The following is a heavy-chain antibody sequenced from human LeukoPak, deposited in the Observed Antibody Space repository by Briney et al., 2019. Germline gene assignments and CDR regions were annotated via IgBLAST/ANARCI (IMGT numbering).Heavy chain of an antibody. Sequence: GGSLRLSCAASGFTVSSNYMSWARQAPGKGLEWVSVIYSGGSTYYADSVKGRFTISRDNSKNTLYLQMNSLRAEDTAVYYCARDPGGDAFDIWGQGTMVTVSS. D-gene: IGHD3-10*01. J-gene: IGHJ3*02. CDR3: ARDPGGDAFDI. CDR2: IYSGGST. V-gene: IGHV3-53*01. CDR1: GFTVSSNY.